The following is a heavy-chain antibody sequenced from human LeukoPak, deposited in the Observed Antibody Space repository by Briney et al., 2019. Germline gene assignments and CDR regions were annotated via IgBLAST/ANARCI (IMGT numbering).Heavy chain of an antibody. Sequence: QPGGSLRLSCAASRFTFSIYWMSWVRQAPGKGLEWVANIKEDGSERYYVDSVKGRFTISRDNAKNSLYLQMNSLRAEDTAVYYCAKGGQGYCSSTSCLYYFDYWGQGTLVTVSS. CDR3: AKGGQGYCSSTSCLYYFDY. CDR1: RFTFSIYW. D-gene: IGHD2-2*01. V-gene: IGHV3-7*03. J-gene: IGHJ4*02. CDR2: IKEDGSER.